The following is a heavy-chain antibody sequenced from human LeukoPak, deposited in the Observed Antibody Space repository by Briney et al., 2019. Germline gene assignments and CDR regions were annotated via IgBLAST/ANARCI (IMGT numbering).Heavy chain of an antibody. CDR2: ISFDGNNK. J-gene: IGHJ4*02. V-gene: IGHV3-30*04. Sequence: PGRSLRLSCAASGFTFSDYAMHWVRLAPGKGLEWVAVISFDGNNKYYADSVKGRFTISRDNSKNTLFLQMNSLRVEDTAVYYCARDYAARLDYWGQGTLVTVSS. CDR1: GFTFSDYA. CDR3: ARDYAARLDY. D-gene: IGHD6-6*01.